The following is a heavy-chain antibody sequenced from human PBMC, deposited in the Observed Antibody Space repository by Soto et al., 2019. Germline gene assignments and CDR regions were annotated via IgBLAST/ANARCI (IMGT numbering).Heavy chain of an antibody. V-gene: IGHV3-64D*06. CDR1: GFTFSSYV. J-gene: IGHJ4*02. Sequence: TGGSLRLSCSASGFTFSSYVMNWVRQAPGKGLEYVSGITSNGGSTFYADSVKGRFIISRDNSQNTVYLQMSSLTTADTAVYYCLVASAAEWGQGTQVTVSS. CDR3: LVASAAE. D-gene: IGHD6-25*01. CDR2: ITSNGGST.